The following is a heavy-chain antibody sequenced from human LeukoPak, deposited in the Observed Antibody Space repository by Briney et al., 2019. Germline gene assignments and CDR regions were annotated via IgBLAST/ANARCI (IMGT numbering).Heavy chain of an antibody. Sequence: GGSLRLSCAASGFTFSSYAMSWVRQAPGKGLEWVSAISGSGGSIYYADSVKGRFTISRDNSKNTLYLQMNSLRAEDTAVYYCAKEQYYDILTGKNPADYWGQGTLVTVSS. CDR2: ISGSGGSI. V-gene: IGHV3-23*01. CDR1: GFTFSSYA. J-gene: IGHJ4*02. D-gene: IGHD3-9*01. CDR3: AKEQYYDILTGKNPADY.